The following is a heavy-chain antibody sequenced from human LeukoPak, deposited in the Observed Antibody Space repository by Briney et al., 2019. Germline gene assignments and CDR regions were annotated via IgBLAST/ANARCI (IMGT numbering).Heavy chain of an antibody. CDR2: INHSGST. CDR3: ARDATRARAFDI. CDR1: GGSLSGYY. J-gene: IGHJ3*02. Sequence: SETLSLTCAVPGGSLSGYYWTWIRQPPGKGLEWIGEINHSGSTNYNPSLKSRVTISVDTSKKQFFLKLNSVTAADTAVYYCARDATRARAFDIWGQGTMVTVSS. D-gene: IGHD5-12*01. V-gene: IGHV4-34*01.